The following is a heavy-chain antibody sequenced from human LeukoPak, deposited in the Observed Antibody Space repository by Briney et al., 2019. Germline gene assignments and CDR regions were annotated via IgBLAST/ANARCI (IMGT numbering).Heavy chain of an antibody. CDR2: ISYDGSSK. J-gene: IGHJ6*02. V-gene: IGHV3-30*03. Sequence: GGSLRLSCAASGFTFSSYGIPWVRQAPGKGLEWVAAISYDGSSKYYADSVRGPFTISRDNSKNTLYLQMNRLRAEDTAVYYCARDQGVVVHGKYHYYGMDVWGQGTTVTVSS. CDR1: GFTFSSYG. CDR3: ARDQGVVVHGKYHYYGMDV. D-gene: IGHD3-22*01.